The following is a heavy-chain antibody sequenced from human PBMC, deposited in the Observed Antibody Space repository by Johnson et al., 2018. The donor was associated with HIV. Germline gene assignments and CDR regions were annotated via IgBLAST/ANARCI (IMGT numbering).Heavy chain of an antibody. D-gene: IGHD2-8*01. CDR3: ARGGWCDAFDI. CDR2: ISSKTNSYAT. Sequence: VQLLESGGGLVKPGGSLRLSCAASGFTFSNAWMNWVRQAPGKGLEWVGHISSKTNSYATELAASLKGRFTISRDNAKNSLYLQMNSLRAEDTAVYYCARGGWCDAFDIWGQGTMVTVSS. V-gene: IGHV3-72*01. CDR1: GFTFSNAW. J-gene: IGHJ3*02.